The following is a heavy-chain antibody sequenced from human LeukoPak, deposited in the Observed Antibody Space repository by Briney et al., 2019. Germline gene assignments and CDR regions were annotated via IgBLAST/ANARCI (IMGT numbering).Heavy chain of an antibody. Sequence: SETLSLTCAVYGGSISSYYWSWIRQPPGKGLEWIGYIYYSGSTNYNPSLKSRVTISVDTSKNQFSLKLSSVTAADTAVYYCARGRSYDILTGYYPNDAFDIWGQGTMVTVSS. V-gene: IGHV4-59*01. CDR2: IYYSGST. D-gene: IGHD3-9*01. CDR1: GGSISSYY. CDR3: ARGRSYDILTGYYPNDAFDI. J-gene: IGHJ3*02.